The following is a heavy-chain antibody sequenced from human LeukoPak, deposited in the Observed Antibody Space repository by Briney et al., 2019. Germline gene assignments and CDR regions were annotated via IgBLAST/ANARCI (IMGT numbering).Heavy chain of an antibody. Sequence: VWSVRLSCTTSGFTFSHYAMHWVRQAPGKGLQWVAVLWNDGSDKYYGDSVKGRFTISRDNSKKTVYLQLSSLRVEDTAVYYCAKDAERGFDFSNSLQSWGQGTLVTVSS. J-gene: IGHJ4*02. V-gene: IGHV3-33*06. D-gene: IGHD4-11*01. CDR3: AKDAERGFDFSNSLQS. CDR1: GFTFSHYA. CDR2: LWNDGSDK.